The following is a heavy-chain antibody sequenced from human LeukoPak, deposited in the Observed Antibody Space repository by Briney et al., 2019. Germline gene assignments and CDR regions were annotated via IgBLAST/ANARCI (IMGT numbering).Heavy chain of an antibody. Sequence: GGSLRLSCAASGFTFSSYGMHWVRQAPGKGLEWLSGVSPPGGGTYYADSVKGRFTISRDDSKNTLSLQMNSLRVEDTATYYCARDLAWGAFDYWGQGTLVTVSS. J-gene: IGHJ4*02. D-gene: IGHD7-27*01. CDR2: VSPPGGGT. CDR1: GFTFSSYG. V-gene: IGHV3-23*01. CDR3: ARDLAWGAFDY.